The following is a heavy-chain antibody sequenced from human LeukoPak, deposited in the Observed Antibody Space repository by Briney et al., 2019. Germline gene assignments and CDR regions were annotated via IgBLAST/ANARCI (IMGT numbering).Heavy chain of an antibody. D-gene: IGHD2-2*01. J-gene: IGHJ6*03. V-gene: IGHV3-11*01. CDR2: ISNSGETI. CDR1: EFIFSDYY. Sequence: PGGSLRLSCAASEFIFSDYYMSWIRQAPGKGPEWASYISNSGETIHYADSVKGRFSVSRDNANNSLYLQMNGLRDEDTAVYYCARERCSGSTCLHGIRFYCMDVWGKGTTVTVSS. CDR3: ARERCSGSTCLHGIRFYCMDV.